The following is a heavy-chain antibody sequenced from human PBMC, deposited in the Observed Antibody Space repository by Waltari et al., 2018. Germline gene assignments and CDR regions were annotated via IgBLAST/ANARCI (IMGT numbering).Heavy chain of an antibody. Sequence: EVQLVESGGGLVQPGGSLRLSCAASGFTFSSYSMNWVRQAPGKGLEWVSYISSSSSTIYYADSVKGLFTISRDNAKNSLYLQMNSLRAEDTAVYYCARPLGTYGDYIDYWGQGTLVTVSS. D-gene: IGHD4-17*01. V-gene: IGHV3-48*01. CDR2: ISSSSSTI. CDR3: ARPLGTYGDYIDY. J-gene: IGHJ4*02. CDR1: GFTFSSYS.